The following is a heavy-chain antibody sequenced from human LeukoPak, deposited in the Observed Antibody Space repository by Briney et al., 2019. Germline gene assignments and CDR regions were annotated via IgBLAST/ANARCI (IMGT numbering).Heavy chain of an antibody. CDR1: GFTFSDYY. V-gene: IGHV3-11*04. CDR2: ISGSSNTI. CDR3: AREGRSGTYYLNY. J-gene: IGHJ4*02. D-gene: IGHD1-26*01. Sequence: GGSLRLSCAVSGFTFSDYYMSRLRQAPGKGLEWVSYISGSSNTIYYADSVKGRFTISGDNAQNSLYLQMNGLRAEDTAVYYCAREGRSGTYYLNYWGQGTLVTVSS.